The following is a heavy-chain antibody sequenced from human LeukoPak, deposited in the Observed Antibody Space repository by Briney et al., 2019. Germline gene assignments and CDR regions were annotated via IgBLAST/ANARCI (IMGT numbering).Heavy chain of an antibody. D-gene: IGHD3-10*01. CDR3: ARVLKIMVRGVIISNWFDP. Sequence: SETLSLTCAVYGGSFSGYYRSWIRQPPGKGLEWIGEINHSGSTNYNPSLKSRVTISVDTSKNQFSLKLSSVTAADTAVYYCARVLKIMVRGVIISNWFDPWGQGTLVTVSS. CDR2: INHSGST. CDR1: GGSFSGYY. J-gene: IGHJ5*02. V-gene: IGHV4-34*01.